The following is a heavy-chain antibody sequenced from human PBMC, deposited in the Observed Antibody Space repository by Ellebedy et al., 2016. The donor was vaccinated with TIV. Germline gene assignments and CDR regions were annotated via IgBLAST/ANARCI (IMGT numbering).Heavy chain of an antibody. Sequence: MPSETLSLTCSVSGYSISSGFYWGWIRRPPEKGLEWIAYMWHAGPINYNPSLKSPVTMSVDTSKNQFSHHLSSVTAADTAVYYCARHNYYDASAPFDYWGPGTPVTVSS. D-gene: IGHD3-22*01. CDR1: GYSISSGFY. V-gene: IGHV4-38-2*01. CDR2: MWHAGPI. J-gene: IGHJ4*02. CDR3: ARHNYYDASAPFDY.